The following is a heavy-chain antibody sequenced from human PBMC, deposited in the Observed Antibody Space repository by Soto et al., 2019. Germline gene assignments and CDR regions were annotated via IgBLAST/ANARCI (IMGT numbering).Heavy chain of an antibody. J-gene: IGHJ6*03. D-gene: IGHD2-2*01. CDR2: IEHSGSS. Sequence: QVQLQESGPGLVKPSQTLSLTCTVSGGFISSGDYYWIWIRQLPGKGLEWIGYIEHSGSSFYNPSLKGRVALALDTSKNQFSLKLNSVTAADTAVYYCAREVVPATVDFYYYYIDFWGKGTTVTVSS. V-gene: IGHV4-31*03. CDR1: GGFISSGDYY. CDR3: AREVVPATVDFYYYYIDF.